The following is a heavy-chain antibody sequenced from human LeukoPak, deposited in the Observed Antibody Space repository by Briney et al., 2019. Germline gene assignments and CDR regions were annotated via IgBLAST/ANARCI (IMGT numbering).Heavy chain of an antibody. J-gene: IGHJ3*02. CDR2: IIPIFGTA. D-gene: IGHD2-2*01. Sequence: SVKVSCKASGGAFSSYAISWVRQAPGQGLEWMGGIIPIFGTANYAQKFQGRVTITTDESTSTAYMELRSLRSDDTAVYYCARDRLLGIVVVPAAAAHDAFDIWGQGTMVTVSS. CDR3: ARDRLLGIVVVPAAAAHDAFDI. V-gene: IGHV1-69*05. CDR1: GGAFSSYA.